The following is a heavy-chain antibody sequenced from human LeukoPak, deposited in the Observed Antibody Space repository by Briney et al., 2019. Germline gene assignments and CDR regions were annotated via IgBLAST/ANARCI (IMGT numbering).Heavy chain of an antibody. Sequence: GGTLRLSCAASGFTFSSYGMSWVRQAPGKGLEWVSAISGSGGSTYYADSVKGRFTISRDNSKNTLYLQMNSLRAEDTAVYCCAKDPSWELPRRFDYWGQGTLVTVSS. CDR1: GFTFSSYG. J-gene: IGHJ4*02. D-gene: IGHD1-26*01. V-gene: IGHV3-23*01. CDR2: ISGSGGST. CDR3: AKDPSWELPRRFDY.